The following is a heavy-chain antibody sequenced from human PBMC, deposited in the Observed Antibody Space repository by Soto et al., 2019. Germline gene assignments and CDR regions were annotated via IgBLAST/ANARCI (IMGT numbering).Heavy chain of an antibody. Sequence: QVQLQESGPGLVKPSETLSLTCTLSGDPITSGGFYWTWIRQHPAKGLEWIGYIYYSGVTYYNPALKSRATISVDTSKNQFSLNLSSVTAAVTAMYYCARDLRGRRSGRFDPWGQGTLVTVSS. V-gene: IGHV4-31*03. D-gene: IGHD3-10*01. CDR1: GDPITSGGFY. CDR2: IYYSGVT. CDR3: ARDLRGRRSGRFDP. J-gene: IGHJ5*02.